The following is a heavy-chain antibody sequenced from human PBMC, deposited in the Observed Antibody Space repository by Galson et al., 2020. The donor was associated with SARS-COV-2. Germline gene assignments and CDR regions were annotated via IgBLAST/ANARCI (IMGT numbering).Heavy chain of an antibody. Sequence: ASVKVSCKASGYTFTSYDINWVRQATGQGLEWMGWMNPNSGNTGYAQKFQGRVTMTRNTSISTAYMELSSLRSEDTAVYYCARGRWAITMIVVVSVSSYYFDYWGQGTLVTVSS. J-gene: IGHJ4*02. V-gene: IGHV1-8*01. CDR1: GYTFTSYD. D-gene: IGHD3-22*01. CDR3: ARGRWAITMIVVVSVSSYYFDY. CDR2: MNPNSGNT.